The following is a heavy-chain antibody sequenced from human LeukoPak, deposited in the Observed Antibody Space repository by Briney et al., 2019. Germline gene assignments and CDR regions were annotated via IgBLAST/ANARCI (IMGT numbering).Heavy chain of an antibody. D-gene: IGHD2-2*01. Sequence: GGSLRLSCAASGFTFSNVWMGWFRQAPGKGLEWVGRIREATEGGATDYAAPVQGRFTISRDDSSNTLYLQMNSLKTEDTAVYFCASAMWGGQCTCPDYWGQGTLVTVSS. CDR3: ASAMWGGQCTCPDY. CDR2: IREATEGGAT. CDR1: GFTFSNVW. V-gene: IGHV3-15*01. J-gene: IGHJ4*02.